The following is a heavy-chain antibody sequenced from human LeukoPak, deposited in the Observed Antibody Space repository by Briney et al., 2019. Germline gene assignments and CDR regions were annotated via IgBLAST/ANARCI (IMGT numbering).Heavy chain of an antibody. V-gene: IGHV5-51*01. CDR3: ARGSSDFNAFDI. J-gene: IGHJ3*02. CDR1: GYSFRNYC. Sequence: GESLKISCKGSGYSFRNYCIAWVRQMPGKGLEWMGIIYVSDSDTKYSPSFQDQVTVSAEKSISTAYLQWNSLKASDTAMYYCARGSSDFNAFDIWGQGTMVSVSS. D-gene: IGHD3-22*01. CDR2: IYVSDSDT.